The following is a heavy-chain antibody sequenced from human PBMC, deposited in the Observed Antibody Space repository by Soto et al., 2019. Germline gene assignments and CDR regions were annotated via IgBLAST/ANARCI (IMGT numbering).Heavy chain of an antibody. Sequence: GGSLRLSCAASGFTFSSYAMSWVRQAPGKGLEWVSAISGSGGSTYYADSVKGRFTISRDNSKNTLYLQMNSLRAEDTAVYYCAKVRGSSGIVVVVAACDYWGQGTLVTVSS. D-gene: IGHD2-15*01. CDR2: ISGSGGST. V-gene: IGHV3-23*01. CDR1: GFTFSSYA. J-gene: IGHJ4*02. CDR3: AKVRGSSGIVVVVAACDY.